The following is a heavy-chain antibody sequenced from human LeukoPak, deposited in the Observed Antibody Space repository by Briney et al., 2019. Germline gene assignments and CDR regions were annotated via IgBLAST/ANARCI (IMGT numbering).Heavy chain of an antibody. J-gene: IGHJ6*03. V-gene: IGHV3-30*04. CDR3: AKEGYSRGYYSYYYMDV. CDR1: GFTFSRYG. D-gene: IGHD6-13*01. CDR2: ISYDGSNK. Sequence: PGGSLRLSRAASGFTFSRYGMHWVRQAPGKGLEWVTAISYDGSNKYYADSVKGRFTISRDNSKNTLYVQMNSLRAEDTAVYYCAKEGYSRGYYSYYYMDVWGKGTTVTVSS.